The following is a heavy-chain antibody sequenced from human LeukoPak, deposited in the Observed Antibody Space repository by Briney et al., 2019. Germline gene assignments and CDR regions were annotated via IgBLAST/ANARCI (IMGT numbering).Heavy chain of an antibody. Sequence: TSETLSLTCAVSGYSISSGYYWGGIRPPPGRGLEWIGSIYHSGSTYYNPSLTSRVTISVDTSKNQFSLKLSSVTAADTAVYYCARQPSGSYGGGFDYWGQGTLVTVSS. CDR2: IYHSGST. J-gene: IGHJ4*02. D-gene: IGHD1-26*01. CDR3: ARQPSGSYGGGFDY. V-gene: IGHV4-38-2*01. CDR1: GYSISSGYY.